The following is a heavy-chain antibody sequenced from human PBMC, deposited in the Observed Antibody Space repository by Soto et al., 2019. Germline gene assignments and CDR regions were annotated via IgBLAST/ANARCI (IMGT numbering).Heavy chain of an antibody. V-gene: IGHV1-46*01. CDR3: ARDPVPSDAGPVRYPADV. J-gene: IGHJ3*01. Sequence: QVRLVQSGAEVKKPGASVTVSCRTSGYSFTRYYLHWVRQAPGQGLEWMGIINPNGGSTTYSQHFQERLTLTRDTSANTVYMELSGLTSEDTAIYFCARDPVPSDAGPVRYPADVWGQGTLVTISS. D-gene: IGHD2-2*02. CDR2: INPNGGST. CDR1: GYSFTRYY.